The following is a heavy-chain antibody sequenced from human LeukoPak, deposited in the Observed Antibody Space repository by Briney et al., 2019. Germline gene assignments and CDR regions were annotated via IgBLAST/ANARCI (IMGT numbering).Heavy chain of an antibody. CDR1: GFSFNFHW. CDR2: IWYDGNNK. CDR3: ASLQFITYYYGSGSSPDY. D-gene: IGHD3-10*01. J-gene: IGHJ4*02. Sequence: PGGSLRLSCAASGFSFNFHWMTWVRQAPGKGLEWVAVIWYDGNNKYYADSVKGRFTISRDNSKNTLYLQMNSLRAEDTAVYYCASLQFITYYYGSGSSPDYWGQGTLVTVSS. V-gene: IGHV3-33*08.